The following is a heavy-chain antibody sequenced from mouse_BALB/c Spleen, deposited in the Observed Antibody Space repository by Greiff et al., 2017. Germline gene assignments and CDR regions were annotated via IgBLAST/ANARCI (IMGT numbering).Heavy chain of an antibody. J-gene: IGHJ1*01. CDR1: GFTFSSYT. Sequence: EVKLMESGGGLVKPGGSLKLSCAASGFTFSSYTMSWVRQTPEKRLEWVATISSGGGNTYYPDSVKGRFTISRDNAKNNLYLQMSSLRSEDTALYYCARGYYGSAGWYFDVWGAGTTVTVSS. D-gene: IGHD1-1*01. CDR3: ARGYYGSAGWYFDV. V-gene: IGHV5-9*03. CDR2: ISSGGGNT.